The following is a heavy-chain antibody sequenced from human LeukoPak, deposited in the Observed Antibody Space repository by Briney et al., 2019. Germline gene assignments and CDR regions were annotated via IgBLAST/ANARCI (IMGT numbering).Heavy chain of an antibody. CDR2: IYYSGST. CDR1: GGSISSYY. CDR3: ARHELGIVGATKVNWFDP. J-gene: IGHJ5*02. D-gene: IGHD1-26*01. Sequence: SETLSLTCTVSGGSISSYYWSWIRQPPGKGLEWIGYIYYSGSTNYNPSLKSRVTISVDTSKNQFSLKLSSVTAADTAVYYCARHELGIVGATKVNWFDPWGQGTLVTVSS. V-gene: IGHV4-59*08.